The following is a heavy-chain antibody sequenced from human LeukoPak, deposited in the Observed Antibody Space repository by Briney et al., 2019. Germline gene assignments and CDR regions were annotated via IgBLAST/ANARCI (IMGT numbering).Heavy chain of an antibody. J-gene: IGHJ4*02. CDR3: ARESTALLRVGATTHFDY. CDR2: IWFDGNNK. CDR1: GFTFSSYG. V-gene: IGHV3-33*01. Sequence: PGRSLRLSCAASGFTFSSYGLHWVRQAPGKGLEWVAVIWFDGNNKYYADSVKGRFIISRDNSKNTLYLQMNSLRADDTAVYYCARESTALLRVGATTHFDYWGQGTLVTVSS. D-gene: IGHD1-26*01.